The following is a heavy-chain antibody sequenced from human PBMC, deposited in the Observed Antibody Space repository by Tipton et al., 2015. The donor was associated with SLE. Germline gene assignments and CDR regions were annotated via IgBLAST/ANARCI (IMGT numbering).Heavy chain of an antibody. Sequence: LRLSCTVSCGSISSYYWSWIRQPPGKGLEWIGYIYYSGSTNYNPSLKSRVTISVDTSKNQFSLKLSSVTAADTAVYYCARDPAPYSSPSEYFDLWGRGTLVTVSS. V-gene: IGHV4-59*01. CDR1: CGSISSYY. CDR3: ARDPAPYSSPSEYFDL. CDR2: IYYSGST. D-gene: IGHD6-6*01. J-gene: IGHJ2*01.